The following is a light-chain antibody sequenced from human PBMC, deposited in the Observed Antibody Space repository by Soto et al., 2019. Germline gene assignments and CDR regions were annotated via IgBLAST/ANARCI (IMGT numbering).Light chain of an antibody. CDR3: SSYTSSSIV. CDR2: DVS. Sequence: QSALTQPASVSGSPGQSITISCTGTSSDVGGYNYVSWYQQHPGKAPKLMIYDVSNQPSGVSNRFSGSKSGNTASLTISGLQAEDEADYYCSSYTSSSIVFGGGTKLTV. CDR1: SSDVGGYNY. V-gene: IGLV2-14*01. J-gene: IGLJ2*01.